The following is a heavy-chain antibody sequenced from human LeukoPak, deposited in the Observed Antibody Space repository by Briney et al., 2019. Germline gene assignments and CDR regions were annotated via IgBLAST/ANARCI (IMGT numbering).Heavy chain of an antibody. CDR1: GFRFINFE. Sequence: GGSLRLSCEGSGFRFINFEMNWVRQAPGKGLEWVSFISSSGHTIYYADSVKGRFTISRDNARNSLYLQMNSLRAEDTAIYYCAKDVAGVRGVRGGFDYWGQGTLVTVSS. V-gene: IGHV3-48*03. CDR3: AKDVAGVRGVRGGFDY. CDR2: ISSSGHTI. J-gene: IGHJ4*02. D-gene: IGHD3-10*02.